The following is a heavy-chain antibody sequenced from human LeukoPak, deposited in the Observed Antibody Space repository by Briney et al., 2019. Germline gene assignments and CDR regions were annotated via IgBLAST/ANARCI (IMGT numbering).Heavy chain of an antibody. CDR2: ISGSGGST. CDR3: AKEPGEGGSAFDY. V-gene: IGHV3-23*01. J-gene: IGHJ4*02. D-gene: IGHD3-16*01. Sequence: GGSLRLSCAASGFTFSSYAMSWVRQAPGKGLEWVSAISGSGGSTYYADSVKGRFTISRDNSKKTVYLQMSSLTIEDTAVYYCAKEPGEGGSAFDYWGQGTLVTVYS. CDR1: GFTFSSYA.